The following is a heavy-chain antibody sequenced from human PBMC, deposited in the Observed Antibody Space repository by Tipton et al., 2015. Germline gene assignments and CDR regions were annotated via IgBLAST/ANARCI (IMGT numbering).Heavy chain of an antibody. D-gene: IGHD4-17*01. CDR2: IDSSGRTI. J-gene: IGHJ4*02. CDR1: GFTFSNYY. CDR3: ARGPYGDYGVDY. Sequence: SLRLSCAASGFTFSNYYMSWIRQAPGKGLEWLSYIDSSGRTIYYTDSVKGRFTISRDNSKNSLYLQMNSLRDEDTAVYYCARGPYGDYGVDYWGQGTLVTVSS. V-gene: IGHV3-11*04.